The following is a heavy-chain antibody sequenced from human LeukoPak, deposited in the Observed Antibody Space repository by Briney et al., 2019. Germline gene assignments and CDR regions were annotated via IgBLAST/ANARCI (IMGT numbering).Heavy chain of an antibody. J-gene: IGHJ4*02. CDR1: GFTFSSYW. CDR2: IKQDGSLK. CDR3: ARVVSVQWLATYYFDY. D-gene: IGHD6-19*01. V-gene: IGHV3-7*03. Sequence: GGSLRLSCAPSGFTFSSYWMSWVRQAPGKGLDWVANIKQDGSLKYYVDSVKDRFTISRDNAKNSLYLQMNSLRVEDTAVYYCARVVSVQWLATYYFDYWGQGTLVTVSS.